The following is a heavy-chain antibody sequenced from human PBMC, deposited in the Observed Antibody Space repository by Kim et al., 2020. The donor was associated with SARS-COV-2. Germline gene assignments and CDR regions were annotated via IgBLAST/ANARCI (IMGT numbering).Heavy chain of an antibody. CDR2: ISYDGSNK. D-gene: IGHD6-19*01. CDR1: GFTFSSYA. V-gene: IGHV3-30*04. J-gene: IGHJ4*02. Sequence: GGSLRLSCAASGFTFSSYAMHWVRQAPGKGLEWVAVISYDGSNKYYADSVKGRFTISRDNSKNTLYLQMNSLRAEDKAVYDCAREGVAGAAFDYWGQGT. CDR3: AREGVAGAAFDY.